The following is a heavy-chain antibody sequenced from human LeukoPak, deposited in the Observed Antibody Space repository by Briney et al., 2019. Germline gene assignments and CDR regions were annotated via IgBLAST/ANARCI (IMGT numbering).Heavy chain of an antibody. Sequence: SVKVSCKASGGTFSSYAISWERQAPGQGLEWMGRIIPILGIANYAQKFQGRVTITADKSTSTAYMELSSLRSEDTAVYYCARDHGPFDYWGQGTLVTVSS. CDR2: IIPILGIA. J-gene: IGHJ4*02. CDR1: GGTFSSYA. D-gene: IGHD2-8*01. CDR3: ARDHGPFDY. V-gene: IGHV1-69*04.